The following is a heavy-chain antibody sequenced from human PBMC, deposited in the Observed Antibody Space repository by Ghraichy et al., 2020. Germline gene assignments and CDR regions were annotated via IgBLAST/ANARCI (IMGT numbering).Heavy chain of an antibody. D-gene: IGHD6-13*01. J-gene: IGHJ3*02. Sequence: GESLNISCAASGFTFSNAWMSWVRQAPGKGLEWVGRIKSKTDGGTTDYAAPVKGRFTISRDDSKNTLYLQMNSLKTEDTAVYYCTRALSRRAAAGNGAFDIWGQGTMVTVSS. CDR2: IKSKTDGGTT. CDR1: GFTFSNAW. V-gene: IGHV3-15*01. CDR3: TRALSRRAAAGNGAFDI.